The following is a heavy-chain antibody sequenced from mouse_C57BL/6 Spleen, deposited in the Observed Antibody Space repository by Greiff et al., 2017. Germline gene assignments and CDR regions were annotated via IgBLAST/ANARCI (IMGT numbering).Heavy chain of an antibody. CDR3: ARPYYYGRGYFDY. CDR1: GFTFSDYG. J-gene: IGHJ2*01. V-gene: IGHV5-17*01. Sequence: EVKVVESGGGLVKPGGSLKLSCAASGFTFSDYGMHWVRQAPEKGLEWVAYISSGSSTIYYADTVKGRFTISRYNAKNTLFLQMTSLRSEDTAMYYCARPYYYGRGYFDYWGQGTTLTVSS. D-gene: IGHD1-1*01. CDR2: ISSGSSTI.